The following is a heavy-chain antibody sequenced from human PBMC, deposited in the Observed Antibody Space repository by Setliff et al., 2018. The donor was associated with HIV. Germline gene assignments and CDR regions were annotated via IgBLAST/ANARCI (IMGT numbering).Heavy chain of an antibody. CDR3: AREAGVVVAATHLYNWFDP. CDR2: ISSSSSYI. V-gene: IGHV3-21*01. Sequence: GGSLRLSCAASGFTFSSYSMNWVRQAPGKGLEWVSSISSSSSYIYYADSVKGRFTISRDNAKNSLYLQMNSLRAEDTAVYYCAREAGVVVAATHLYNWFDPWGQGTLVTAPQ. CDR1: GFTFSSYS. J-gene: IGHJ5*02. D-gene: IGHD2-15*01.